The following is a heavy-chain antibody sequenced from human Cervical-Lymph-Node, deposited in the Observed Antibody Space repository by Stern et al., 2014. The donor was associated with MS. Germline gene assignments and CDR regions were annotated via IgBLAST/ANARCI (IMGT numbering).Heavy chain of an antibody. Sequence: VHLVESGGGVVQPGRSLRLSCAASGFSFSRYAMHWVRQAPGKGLEWVALICYDGSNPYYADSVTGRFTTSRDNFKNTLYLQMNSLRAEDTAVYYCASAYSSSHYYFDYWGQGTLVTVSS. CDR1: GFSFSRYA. D-gene: IGHD6-13*01. V-gene: IGHV3-33*01. CDR2: ICYDGSNP. J-gene: IGHJ4*02. CDR3: ASAYSSSHYYFDY.